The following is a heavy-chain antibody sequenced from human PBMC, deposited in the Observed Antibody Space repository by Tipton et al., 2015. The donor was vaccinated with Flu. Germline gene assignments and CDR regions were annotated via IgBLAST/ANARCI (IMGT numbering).Heavy chain of an antibody. CDR2: FSAYNGNG. CDR3: ARGEFPARTIDAFDI. Sequence: QSGAEVKKPGASVKVSCKASGYTFPSYGISWVRQAPGQGLEWMGGFSAYNGNGIYAQKFQGRVTMPTDTSTSSAYMELRSLRTDDTAVYYCARGEFPARTIDAFDIWGQGTMVTVSS. D-gene: IGHD3-10*01. CDR1: GYTFPSYG. V-gene: IGHV1-18*01. J-gene: IGHJ3*02.